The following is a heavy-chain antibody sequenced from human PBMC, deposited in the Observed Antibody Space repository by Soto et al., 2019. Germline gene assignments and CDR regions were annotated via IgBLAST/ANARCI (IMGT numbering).Heavy chain of an antibody. D-gene: IGHD3-3*01. CDR1: GFTFSSYA. V-gene: IGHV3-30-3*01. Sequence: GSSLRLSCAASGFTFSSYAMHWVRQAPGKGLEWVAVISYDGSNKYYADSVKGRFTISRDNSKNTLYLQMNSLRAEDTAVYYCARDGYDFWSGYYSAAFDIWGQGTMVTASS. CDR3: ARDGYDFWSGYYSAAFDI. J-gene: IGHJ3*02. CDR2: ISYDGSNK.